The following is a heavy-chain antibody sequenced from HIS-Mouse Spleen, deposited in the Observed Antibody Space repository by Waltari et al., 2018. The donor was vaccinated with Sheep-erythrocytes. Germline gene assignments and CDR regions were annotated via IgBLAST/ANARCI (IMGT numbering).Heavy chain of an antibody. Sequence: QVQLVQSGAEVKKPGSSVKVSCKASGGTFSSYAISWVRQAPGQGLEWMGTSIPILGRANYAQKFQGRVTSTADKSTSTAYMELSSLRSEDTAVYYCAQTGATTPHFDYWGQGTLVTVSS. CDR2: SIPILGRA. D-gene: IGHD1-26*01. CDR3: AQTGATTPHFDY. V-gene: IGHV1-69*04. J-gene: IGHJ4*02. CDR1: GGTFSSYA.